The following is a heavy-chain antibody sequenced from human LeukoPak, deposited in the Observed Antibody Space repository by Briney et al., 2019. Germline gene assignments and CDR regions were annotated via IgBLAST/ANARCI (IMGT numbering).Heavy chain of an antibody. CDR1: GGSISSSSYY. Sequence: KTSETLSLTCTVSGGSISSSSYYWSWIRQPPGKGLEWIGYISHSGSTNYNPSLKSRVTISVDTSKNQFSLKLSSVTAADTAVYYCAREPVTYGDEAYFDYWGQGTLVTVSS. V-gene: IGHV4-61*01. CDR2: ISHSGST. D-gene: IGHD4-17*01. CDR3: AREPVTYGDEAYFDY. J-gene: IGHJ4*02.